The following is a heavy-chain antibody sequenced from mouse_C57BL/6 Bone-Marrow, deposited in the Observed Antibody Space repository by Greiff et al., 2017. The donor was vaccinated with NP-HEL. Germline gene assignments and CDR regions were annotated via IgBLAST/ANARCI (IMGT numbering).Heavy chain of an antibody. D-gene: IGHD1-1*01. V-gene: IGHV5-4*01. Sequence: EVHLVESGGGLVKPGGSLKLSCAASGFTFSSYAMSWVRQTPEKRLEWVATISDGGSYTYYPDNVKGRFTISRDNAKNNLYLQMSHLKSEDTAMYYCARDTDWSQGTTLTVSS. CDR1: GFTFSSYA. J-gene: IGHJ2*01. CDR3: ARDTD. CDR2: ISDGGSYT.